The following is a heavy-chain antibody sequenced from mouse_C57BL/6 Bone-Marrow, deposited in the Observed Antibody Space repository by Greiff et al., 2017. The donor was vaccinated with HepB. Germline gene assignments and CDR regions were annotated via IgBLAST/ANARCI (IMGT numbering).Heavy chain of an antibody. CDR3: VRGGSNSFAY. CDR2: IRSKSNNYAT. V-gene: IGHV10-1*01. J-gene: IGHJ3*01. Sequence: EVHLVESGGGLVQPKGSLKLSCAASGFSFNTYAMNWVRQAPGKGLEWVARIRSKSNNYATYYADSVKDRFTISRDDSESMLYLQMNNLKTEDTAMYYCVRGGSNSFAYWGQGTLVTVSA. D-gene: IGHD2-5*01. CDR1: GFSFNTYA.